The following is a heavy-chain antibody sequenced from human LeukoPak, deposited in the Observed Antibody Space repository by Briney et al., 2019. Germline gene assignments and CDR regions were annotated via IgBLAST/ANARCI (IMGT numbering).Heavy chain of an antibody. V-gene: IGHV3-48*03. CDR3: ARDFLPAGDYYDDSGYGFYFDC. D-gene: IGHD3-22*01. CDR1: GFTFSSYE. CDR2: IRSIGNTI. Sequence: GGSLRLSCAASGFTFSSYEMNWVRQAPGKGLEWLSYIRSIGNTIYYADSVKGRFTISRDNAKNSLYLQMDSLRAEDTAVYSCARDFLPAGDYYDDSGYGFYFDCWGQGTLVTVSS. J-gene: IGHJ4*02.